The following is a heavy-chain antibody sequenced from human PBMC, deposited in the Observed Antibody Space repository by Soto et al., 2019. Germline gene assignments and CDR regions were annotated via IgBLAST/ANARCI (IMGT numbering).Heavy chain of an antibody. CDR2: ISGSGGST. Sequence: EEQLLESGRGLVQPGGSLRLYCAASGFTFSSYAMSWVRQAPGKGLEWVSAISGSGGSTYYADSVKGRFTISRDNSKNTRYLQMNSLRAEDTAVYYCAKDPGASSDWHGGLYWGQGTLVTVSS. D-gene: IGHD6-19*01. CDR3: AKDPGASSDWHGGLY. V-gene: IGHV3-23*01. J-gene: IGHJ4*02. CDR1: GFTFSSYA.